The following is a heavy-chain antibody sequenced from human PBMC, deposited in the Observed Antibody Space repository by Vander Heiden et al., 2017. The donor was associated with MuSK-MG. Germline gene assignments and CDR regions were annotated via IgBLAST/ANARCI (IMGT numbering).Heavy chain of an antibody. CDR2: IDPSDSYT. Sequence: EVQLVQSGAEVKKPGESLRISCKESGYSFTNNWITWVRQMPGKGLEWMGRIDPSDSYTEYSPSFQGHVTISADKSITTAYLQWSSLKASDSAIYYCARTGMVARNDDFDYWGQGTLVTVSS. D-gene: IGHD1-1*01. J-gene: IGHJ4*02. CDR3: ARTGMVARNDDFDY. CDR1: GYSFTNNW. V-gene: IGHV5-10-1*01.